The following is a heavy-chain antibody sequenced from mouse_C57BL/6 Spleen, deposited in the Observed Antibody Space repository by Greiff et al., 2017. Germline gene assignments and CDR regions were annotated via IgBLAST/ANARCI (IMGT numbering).Heavy chain of an antibody. CDR1: GFTFSDYG. CDR3: ARKVTGYYAMDY. J-gene: IGHJ4*01. Sequence: EVKLVESGGGLVKPGGSLKLSCAASGFTFSDYGMHWVRQAPEKGLEWVAYISSGSSTIYYADTVKGRFTISRANAKNTLFLQMTSLRSEDTAMYYCARKVTGYYAMDYWGQGTSVTVSS. D-gene: IGHD2-2*01. V-gene: IGHV5-17*01. CDR2: ISSGSSTI.